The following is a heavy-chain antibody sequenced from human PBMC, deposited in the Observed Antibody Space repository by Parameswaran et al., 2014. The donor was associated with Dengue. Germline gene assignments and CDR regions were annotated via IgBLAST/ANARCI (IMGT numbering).Heavy chain of an antibody. J-gene: IGHJ4*02. CDR2: INPNSGGT. CDR3: ARERYGSGRSIDY. Sequence: WVRQAPGQGLEWMGWINPNSGGTNYAQKFQGRVTMTRDTSISTAYMELSRLRSDDTAVYYCARERYGSGRSIDYWGQGTLVTVSS. V-gene: IGHV1-2*02. D-gene: IGHD3-10*01.